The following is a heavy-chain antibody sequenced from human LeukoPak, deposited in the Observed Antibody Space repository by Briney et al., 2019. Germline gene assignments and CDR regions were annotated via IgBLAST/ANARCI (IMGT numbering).Heavy chain of an antibody. J-gene: IGHJ5*01. CDR2: INSEGSST. CDR1: GFTLSTYW. Sequence: GSLRLSCAASGFTLSTYWMHWVRQAPGKGLVWVSRINSEGSSTTYADSAKGRFTISRDNAKNILYLQMNSLRAEDTAVYHCARDPAPQGWFDSWGQGTLVTVSS. V-gene: IGHV3-74*01. CDR3: ARDPAPQGWFDS.